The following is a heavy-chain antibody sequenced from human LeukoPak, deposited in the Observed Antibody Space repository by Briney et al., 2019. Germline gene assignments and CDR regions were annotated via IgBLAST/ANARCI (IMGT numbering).Heavy chain of an antibody. D-gene: IGHD6-13*01. CDR1: GGSISSYY. Sequence: SETLSLTCTVSGGSISSYYWSWIRQPPGKGLEWIGSIYHSGNTYYNPSLKSRVTISVDTSKNQFSLKLSSVTAADTAVYYCARDPRIAAASYFDYWGQGTLVTVSS. V-gene: IGHV4-38-2*02. CDR3: ARDPRIAAASYFDY. J-gene: IGHJ4*02. CDR2: IYHSGNT.